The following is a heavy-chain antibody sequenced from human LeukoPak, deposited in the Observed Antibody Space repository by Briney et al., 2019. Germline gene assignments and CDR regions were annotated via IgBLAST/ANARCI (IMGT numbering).Heavy chain of an antibody. J-gene: IGHJ4*02. V-gene: IGHV3-11*06. CDR1: GFTFSDYY. CDR2: ISSTSIYT. Sequence: GGSLRLSCAASGFTFSDYYMSWIRQAPGKGLEWVSDISSTSIYTNYADSVKGRFTISRDNAKNSLYLQMNSLRTEDTAVYYCARGGSYFDISGYYFYWGRGTLVTVSS. CDR3: ARGGSYFDISGYYFY. D-gene: IGHD3-22*01.